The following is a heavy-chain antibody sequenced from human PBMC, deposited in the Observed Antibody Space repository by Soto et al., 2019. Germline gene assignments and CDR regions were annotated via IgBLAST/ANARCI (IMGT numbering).Heavy chain of an antibody. D-gene: IGHD6-25*01. V-gene: IGHV1-8*01. CDR1: GYTFISFD. CDR2: MNPNTGNT. J-gene: IGHJ4*02. Sequence: QVQLVQSGAEVKKPGASVRVSCQASGYTFISFDINWVRQATGQGLEWMGWMNPNTGNTGYEQKFQGRVTMTRNTSIGTADMELSSLTSEDTAVDYCARRKERSGPDYLDSWGQGTLVTVAS. CDR3: ARRKERSGPDYLDS.